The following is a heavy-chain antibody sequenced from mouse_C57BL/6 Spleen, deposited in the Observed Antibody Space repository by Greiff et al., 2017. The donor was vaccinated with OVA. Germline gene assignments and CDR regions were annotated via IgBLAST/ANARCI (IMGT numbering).Heavy chain of an antibody. CDR3: ARGDYDDAMDY. Sequence: EVQLVESGPGLVKPSQSLSLTCSVTGYSITSGYYWNWIRQFPGNKLEWMGYISYDGSNNYNPSLKNRISITRDTSKNQFFLKLNSVTTEDTATYYCARGDYDDAMDYWGQGTSVTVSS. V-gene: IGHV3-6*01. J-gene: IGHJ4*01. CDR2: ISYDGSN. CDR1: GYSITSGYY. D-gene: IGHD2-4*01.